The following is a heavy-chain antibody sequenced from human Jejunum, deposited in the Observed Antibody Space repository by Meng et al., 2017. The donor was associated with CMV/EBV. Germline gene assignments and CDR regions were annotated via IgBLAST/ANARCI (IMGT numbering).Heavy chain of an antibody. CDR2: ISDTGSST. J-gene: IGHJ6*02. V-gene: IGHV3-23*01. D-gene: IGHD3-10*01. CDR3: ANTYYYGSGSYTPYALDV. Sequence: FSSYAMTWVRQAPGKGLDWASAISDTGSSTYYADSVKGRFTISRDNSKNTLYLQMNSLRAEDTAVYYCANTYYYGSGSYTPYALDVWGQGTTVTVSS. CDR1: FSSYA.